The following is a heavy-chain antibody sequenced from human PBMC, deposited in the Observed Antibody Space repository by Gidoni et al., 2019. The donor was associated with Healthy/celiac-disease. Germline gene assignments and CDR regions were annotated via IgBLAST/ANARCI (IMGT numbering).Heavy chain of an antibody. D-gene: IGHD5-18*01. CDR2: ISYDGSNK. CDR1: GFTFSSYA. Sequence: SLRLSCAASGFTFSSYAMHWVRQAPGKGLEWVAVISYDGSNKYYADSVKGRFTISRDNSKNTLYLQMNSLRAEDTAVYYCARAWDTAMAENWFDPWGQGTLVAVSS. V-gene: IGHV3-30-3*01. CDR3: ARAWDTAMAENWFDP. J-gene: IGHJ5*02.